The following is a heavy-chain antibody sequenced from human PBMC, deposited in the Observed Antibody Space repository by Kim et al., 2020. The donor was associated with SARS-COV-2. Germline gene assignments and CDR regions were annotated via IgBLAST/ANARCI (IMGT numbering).Heavy chain of an antibody. V-gene: IGHV3-30*18. CDR1: GFTFSSYG. Sequence: GGSLRLSCAASGFTFSSYGMHWVRQAPGKGLEWVAVISYDGSNKYYADSVKGRFTISRDNSKNTLYLQMNSLRAEDTAVYYCAKESSRGLIVVVPAAIVSYGMDVWGQGTTVTVSS. CDR3: AKESSRGLIVVVPAAIVSYGMDV. D-gene: IGHD2-2*01. CDR2: ISYDGSNK. J-gene: IGHJ6*02.